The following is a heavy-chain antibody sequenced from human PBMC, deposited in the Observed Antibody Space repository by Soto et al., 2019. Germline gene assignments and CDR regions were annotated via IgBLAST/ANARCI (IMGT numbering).Heavy chain of an antibody. CDR2: FSGAGGVT. D-gene: IGHD3-3*01. CDR1: GLAFSGIA. V-gene: IGHV3-23*01. J-gene: IGHJ5*01. CDR3: VFFKMSHPTYTSFDF. Sequence: GRYLRLSCEASGLAFSGIAMGWGGQCPGKGLGWVATFSGAGGVTYYADSVKGRFTISRDNFKSSLYLQVSNLRAGDTAIYYCVFFKMSHPTYTSFDFWGQGTLVTVSS.